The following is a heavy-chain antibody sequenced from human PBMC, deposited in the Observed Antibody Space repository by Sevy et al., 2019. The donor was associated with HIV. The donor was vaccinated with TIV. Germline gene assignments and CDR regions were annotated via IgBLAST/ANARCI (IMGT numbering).Heavy chain of an antibody. CDR1: GGTFSSYA. V-gene: IGHV1-69*13. J-gene: IGHJ4*02. D-gene: IGHD6-25*01. CDR3: ATTPNVTTPGATDLYFEN. Sequence: ASVKVSCKASGGTFSSYALSWVRQAPGQGLEWLGGIIPIFGTINLAQKFQGRVTITADDSRSTIYMELTTLRAADTAVYYCATTPNVTTPGATDLYFENWGQGTLVTVSS. CDR2: IIPIFGTI.